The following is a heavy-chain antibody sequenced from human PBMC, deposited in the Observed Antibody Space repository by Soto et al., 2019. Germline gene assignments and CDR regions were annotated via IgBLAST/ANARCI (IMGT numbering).Heavy chain of an antibody. D-gene: IGHD1-7*01. Sequence: QVQLQESGPGLVKPSQTLSLTCTVSGGSISSGDYYWSWIRQPPGKGLEWIGYIYYSGSTYYNPSLKRRVTISVDTSKNQFSLKLSSVTAADTAVYYCARDLELELGAFDIWGQGTMVTVSS. CDR2: IYYSGST. CDR1: GGSISSGDYY. CDR3: ARDLELELGAFDI. J-gene: IGHJ3*02. V-gene: IGHV4-30-4*01.